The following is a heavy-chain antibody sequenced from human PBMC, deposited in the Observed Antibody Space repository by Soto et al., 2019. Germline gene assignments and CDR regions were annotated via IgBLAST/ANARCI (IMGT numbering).Heavy chain of an antibody. Sequence: PSETLSLTCTVSGGSISSGDYYWSWIRQPPGKGLEWIGYIYYSGSTYYNPSLKSRVTISVDTSKNQFSLKLSSVTAADTAVYYCARVWFADYYDSSGHPYYFDYWGQGTLVTVPS. CDR1: GGSISSGDYY. CDR2: IYYSGST. D-gene: IGHD3-22*01. V-gene: IGHV4-30-4*01. CDR3: ARVWFADYYDSSGHPYYFDY. J-gene: IGHJ4*02.